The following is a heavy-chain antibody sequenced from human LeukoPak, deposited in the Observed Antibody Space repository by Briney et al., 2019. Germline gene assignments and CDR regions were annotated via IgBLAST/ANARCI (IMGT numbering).Heavy chain of an antibody. CDR2: MNPNSGNT. Sequence: GASVKVSCKASGYTFTSYDINWVRQATGQGLEWMGWMNPNSGNTGYAQKFQGRVTMTRNTSISTAYMELSSLRSEDTAVYYCAWFGELYGGAFDIWGQGTMVTVSS. D-gene: IGHD3-10*01. CDR1: GYTFTSYD. J-gene: IGHJ3*02. CDR3: AWFGELYGGAFDI. V-gene: IGHV1-8*01.